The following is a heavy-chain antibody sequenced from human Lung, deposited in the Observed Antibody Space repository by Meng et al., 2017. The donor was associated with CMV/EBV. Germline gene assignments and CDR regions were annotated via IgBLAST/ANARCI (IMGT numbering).Heavy chain of an antibody. V-gene: IGHV4-34*01. Sequence: SETLSLXXAVYGGSFSGYYWSWIRQPPGKGLEWIGEINHSGSTNYNPSLKSRVTISVDTSKNQFSLKLSSVTAADTAVYYCARARVVPAYYYGRDVWGQGTXVTVSS. CDR3: ARARVVPAYYYGRDV. CDR1: GGSFSGYY. D-gene: IGHD2-2*01. CDR2: INHSGST. J-gene: IGHJ6*02.